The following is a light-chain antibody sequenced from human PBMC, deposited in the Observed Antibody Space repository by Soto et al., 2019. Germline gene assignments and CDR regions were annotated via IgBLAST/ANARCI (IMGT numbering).Light chain of an antibody. V-gene: IGKV1-39*01. CDR3: QQSYSTLV. Sequence: DIQMTQSPSSLSASVGDRVTITCRASQSISSYLNWYQQKPGKAPKLLIYAASSLQSGVPSRFSGSGSGKDFTLTISSLQPEDFATYYCQQSYSTLVFGQGTKLEIK. CDR1: QSISSY. CDR2: AAS. J-gene: IGKJ2*01.